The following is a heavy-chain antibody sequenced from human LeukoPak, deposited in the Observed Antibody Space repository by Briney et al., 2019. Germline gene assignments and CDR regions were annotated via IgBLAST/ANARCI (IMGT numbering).Heavy chain of an antibody. V-gene: IGHV5-51*01. CDR2: IYPGDLRV. D-gene: IGHD6-13*01. CDR1: GYSFTSYW. Sequence: ASVKVSCKAFGYSFTSYWIGWVRQMPGKGMEWMGVIYPGDLRVRYNPSFQGQVTISVDKSINTAYLQWVSLRASDSAMYYCACRDLTSTWSFPWGQGTLVTVSS. CDR3: ACRDLTSTWSFP. J-gene: IGHJ5*02.